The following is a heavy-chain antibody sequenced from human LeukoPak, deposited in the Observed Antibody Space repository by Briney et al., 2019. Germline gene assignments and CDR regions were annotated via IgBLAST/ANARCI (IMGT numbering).Heavy chain of an antibody. Sequence: GGSLRLSCAASGFTFSSYSMNWVRQAPGKGLEWVSSISSRSSYIYYADSVKGRFTISRDNAKNSLYLQMNSLRAEDTAVYYCARSVAVADPAFDYWGQGTLVTVSS. D-gene: IGHD6-19*01. CDR3: ARSVAVADPAFDY. CDR1: GFTFSSYS. J-gene: IGHJ4*02. CDR2: ISSRSSYI. V-gene: IGHV3-21*01.